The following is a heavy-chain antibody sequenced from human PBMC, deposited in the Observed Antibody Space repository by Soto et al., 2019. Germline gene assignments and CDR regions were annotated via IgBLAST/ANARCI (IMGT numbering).Heavy chain of an antibody. CDR1: GFTFSSYW. D-gene: IGHD3-3*01. V-gene: IGHV3-7*01. CDR2: IKEDGSDM. J-gene: IGHJ4*02. Sequence: EVQLVESGGGLVQPGGSLRLSCAASGFTFSSYWMSWVRQAPGKGLEWVANIKEDGSDMYYVDSVKGRFTISRDNAKNPLYLQMNRLRAEDTAVYYCATEVWVYYDFWSGYSDYWGQGTLVTVSS. CDR3: ATEVWVYYDFWSGYSDY.